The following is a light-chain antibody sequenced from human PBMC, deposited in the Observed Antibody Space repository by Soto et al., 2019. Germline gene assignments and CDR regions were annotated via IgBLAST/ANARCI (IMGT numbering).Light chain of an antibody. CDR1: SGHSSYA. CDR3: QTWGTGGVV. V-gene: IGLV4-69*01. CDR2: LNIDGSH. Sequence: QSVLTQSPSASASLGPSVNLTCTLSSGHSSYAIALPQQQPDKGPRYLMKLNIDGSHSKGDGIPDRFSGSSSGAERYLTISSLQSEDEADYYCQTWGTGGVVFGGGTQVTVL. J-gene: IGLJ2*01.